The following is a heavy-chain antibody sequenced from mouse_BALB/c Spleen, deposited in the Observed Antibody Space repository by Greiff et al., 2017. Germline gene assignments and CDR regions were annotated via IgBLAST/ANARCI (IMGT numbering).Heavy chain of an antibody. D-gene: IGHD1-1*01. Sequence: EVQRVESGGGLVKPGGSLKLSCAASGFTFSSYAMSWVRQTPEKRLEWVASISSGGSTYYPDSVKGRFTISRDNARNILYLQMSSLRSEDTAMYYCARGLYYGSSSAYWGQGTLVTVSA. V-gene: IGHV5-6-5*01. CDR3: ARGLYYGSSSAY. J-gene: IGHJ3*01. CDR2: ISSGGST. CDR1: GFTFSSYA.